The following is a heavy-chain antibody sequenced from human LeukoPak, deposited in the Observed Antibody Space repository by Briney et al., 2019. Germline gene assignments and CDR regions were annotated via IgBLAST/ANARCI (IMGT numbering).Heavy chain of an antibody. J-gene: IGHJ4*02. CDR1: GYTFTGYY. Sequence: ASVKVSCKASGYTFTGYYMHWVRQAPGQGLEWMGWINPNSGGTNYAQKFQGRVPMTRDTSTSTVYMELSSLRSEDTAVYYCARGGCYDFWSGYCFDYWGQGTLVTVSS. CDR3: ARGGCYDFWSGYCFDY. D-gene: IGHD3-3*01. V-gene: IGHV1-2*02. CDR2: INPNSGGT.